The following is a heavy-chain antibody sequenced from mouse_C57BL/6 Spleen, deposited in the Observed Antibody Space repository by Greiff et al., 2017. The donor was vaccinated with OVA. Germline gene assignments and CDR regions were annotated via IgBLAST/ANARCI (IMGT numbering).Heavy chain of an antibody. CDR1: GFTFSSYT. J-gene: IGHJ2*01. Sequence: EVKLMESGGGLVKPGGSLKLSCAASGFTFSSYTMSWVRQTPEKRLEWVATISGGGGNTYYPDSVKGRFTISRDNAKNTLYLQMSHLKSEDTAMYYCARGNLRGYFDYWGQGTTLTVSS. CDR3: ARGNLRGYFDY. CDR2: ISGGGGNT. V-gene: IGHV5-9*04.